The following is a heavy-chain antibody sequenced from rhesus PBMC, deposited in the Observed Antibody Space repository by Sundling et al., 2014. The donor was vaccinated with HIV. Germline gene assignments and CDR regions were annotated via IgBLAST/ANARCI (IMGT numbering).Heavy chain of an antibody. Sequence: QVQLQESGPGLLKPSETLSLTCAVSGGSISDNYRWSWIRQPPGKGLEWIGHIYGSGTSTNYNPSLKSRVTISKDTSKNQFSLKLSSVTAADTAVYYCAVYHCVRSYCSPIYGYWGQGVLVTVSS. CDR3: AVYHCVRSYCSPIYGY. D-gene: IGHD2-15*01. CDR1: GGSISDNYR. CDR2: IYGSGTST. V-gene: IGHV4S10*01. J-gene: IGHJ4*01.